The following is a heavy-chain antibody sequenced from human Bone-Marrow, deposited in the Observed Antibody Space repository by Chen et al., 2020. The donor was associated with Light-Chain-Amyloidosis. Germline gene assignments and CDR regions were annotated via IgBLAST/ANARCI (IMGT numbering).Heavy chain of an antibody. CDR3: ARVYSSGWYAAGY. CDR2: ISSSSSYI. V-gene: IGHV3-21*01. Sequence: EVQLVESGGGLVKPGGSLRLSCAASGFTFSSYSMNWVRQAPGKGVEWVSSISSSSSYIYYADSVKGRFTISRDDAKNSLYLQMNSLRAEDTAVYYCARVYSSGWYAAGYWGQGTLVTVSS. D-gene: IGHD6-19*01. J-gene: IGHJ4*02. CDR1: GFTFSSYS.